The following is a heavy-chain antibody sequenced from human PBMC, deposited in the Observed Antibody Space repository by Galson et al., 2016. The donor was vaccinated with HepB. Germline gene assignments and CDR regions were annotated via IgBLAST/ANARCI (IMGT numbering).Heavy chain of an antibody. J-gene: IGHJ4*02. CDR1: GFTVSSNY. CDR3: ARCSGSYFAEYYFDY. V-gene: IGHV3-53*01. Sequence: SLRLSCAASGFTVSSNYMSWVRQAPGKGLEWVSVIYSGGNTYYADSVKGRFTISRDNSKNTLYLQMNSLRAEDTALYYCARCSGSYFAEYYFDYWGQGTLVTVSS. D-gene: IGHD1-26*01. CDR2: IYSGGNT.